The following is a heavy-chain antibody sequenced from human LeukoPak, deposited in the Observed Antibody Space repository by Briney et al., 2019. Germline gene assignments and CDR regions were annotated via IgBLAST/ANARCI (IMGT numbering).Heavy chain of an antibody. D-gene: IGHD1-26*01. CDR2: IIPIFGIA. CDR3: ARGDGGGATEFDY. V-gene: IGHV1-69*04. Sequence: GASVKVSCKASGGTFSSYAISWVRQAPGQGLERMGRIIPIFGIANYAQKFQSRVTITADKSTSTAYMELSSLRSEDTAVYYCARGDGGGATEFDYWGQGTLVTVSS. J-gene: IGHJ4*02. CDR1: GGTFSSYA.